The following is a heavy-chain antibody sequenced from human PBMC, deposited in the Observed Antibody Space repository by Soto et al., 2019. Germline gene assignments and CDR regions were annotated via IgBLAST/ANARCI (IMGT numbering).Heavy chain of an antibody. J-gene: IGHJ4*02. CDR1: GFTFSGSA. V-gene: IGHV3-23*01. CDR2: ISGGGLNT. Sequence: GGSLRLSCAASGFTFSGSALTWVRQTPGKGLEWVSTISGGGLNTDYADSVRGRFTISRDNSRNTLYLQMSSLRAEDTAVYYCARVATSNYFDSWGQGTLVTVSS. D-gene: IGHD5-12*01. CDR3: ARVATSNYFDS.